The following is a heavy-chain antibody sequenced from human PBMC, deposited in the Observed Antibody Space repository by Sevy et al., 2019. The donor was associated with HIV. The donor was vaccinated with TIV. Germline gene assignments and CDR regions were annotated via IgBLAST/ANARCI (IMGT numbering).Heavy chain of an antibody. CDR3: XXXXXXXXXSYYIDV. Sequence: GESLKISCKGSGYSFTSYWIGWVRQMPGKGLEWMGIIYPGDSDTRYSPSFQGQVTISADKSISTAYLQWSSLKASDXXXXXXXXXXXXXXXSYYIDVWGKGTTVTVSS. CDR1: GYSFTSYW. V-gene: IGHV5-51*01. CDR2: IYPGDSDT. J-gene: IGHJ6*03.